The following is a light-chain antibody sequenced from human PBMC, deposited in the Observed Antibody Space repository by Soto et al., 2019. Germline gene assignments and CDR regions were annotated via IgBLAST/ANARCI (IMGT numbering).Light chain of an antibody. Sequence: DIQMSQSPSSLCASVGVGVTITCQASQDITNYLNWYQHKPGKPPKLLIYDASNLETGVPSRFSGSGSGTAFTFTISSLQPEDIATYYCQQYDNLPFGFGGGTKVEIK. CDR3: QQYDNLPFG. CDR2: DAS. CDR1: QDITNY. J-gene: IGKJ4*01. V-gene: IGKV1-33*01.